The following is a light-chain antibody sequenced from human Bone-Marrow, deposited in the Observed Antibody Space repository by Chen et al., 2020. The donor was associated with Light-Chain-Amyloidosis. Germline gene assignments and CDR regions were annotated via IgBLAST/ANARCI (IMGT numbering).Light chain of an antibody. J-gene: IGLJ2*01. CDR3: QSYDSNNPVV. V-gene: IGLV6-57*01. CDR1: SGSIASNY. Sequence: NFMLTQPHSVSESPGKTVTISCTRSSGSIASNYVQWYQQRPGSSPSTVIYEDNRRPSGVPDRVSGSIDSSSNSAFLTISGLKTEDEADYYCQSYDSNNPVVFGGGTKLTVL. CDR2: EDN.